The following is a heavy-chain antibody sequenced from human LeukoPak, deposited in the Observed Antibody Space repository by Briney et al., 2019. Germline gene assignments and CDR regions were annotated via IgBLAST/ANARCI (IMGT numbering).Heavy chain of an antibody. Sequence: SETLSLTCTVAGGSISTYYWSWVRQPPGKGREWIGYIYHSGSTNYSPSLQSRVTMSVDTSKTQFSLRLSSVTAADTAVYYCARSGTKTTGFDYWGQGTLVTVSS. CDR3: ARSGTKTTGFDY. V-gene: IGHV4-59*01. D-gene: IGHD2-8*02. J-gene: IGHJ4*02. CDR1: GGSISTYY. CDR2: IYHSGST.